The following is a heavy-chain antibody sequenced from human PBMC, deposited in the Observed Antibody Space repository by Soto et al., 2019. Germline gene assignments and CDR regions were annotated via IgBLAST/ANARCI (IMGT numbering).Heavy chain of an antibody. CDR3: MRSSMYSTDV. Sequence: QLQLQESGPGLVKPSETLSLTCTVSGASIRSSSSWGWIRQPPGTGLEWIGSIYSTGNTYYNPSLNIPVTISVDTSKNQFSLNVISVTAADTSVYYCMRSSMYSTDVWGQGTTVTVSS. D-gene: IGHD6-13*01. J-gene: IGHJ6*02. CDR2: IYSTGNT. V-gene: IGHV4-39*01. CDR1: GASIRSSSS.